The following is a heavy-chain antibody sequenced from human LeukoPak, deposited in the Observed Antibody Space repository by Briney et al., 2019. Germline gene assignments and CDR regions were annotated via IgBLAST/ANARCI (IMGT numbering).Heavy chain of an antibody. Sequence: SQTLSLTCAISGDSVSSNSAAWNWIRQSPSRGLEWLGRTYYRSKWYNDYVVSVKSRININPDTSKNQFSLQLSSVTPEDTAVYHCVRDGQGDGHSADEAFDIWGQGTMVTVS. CDR1: GDSVSSNSAA. CDR3: VRDGQGDGHSADEAFDI. CDR2: TYYRSKWYN. V-gene: IGHV6-1*01. D-gene: IGHD5-18*01. J-gene: IGHJ3*02.